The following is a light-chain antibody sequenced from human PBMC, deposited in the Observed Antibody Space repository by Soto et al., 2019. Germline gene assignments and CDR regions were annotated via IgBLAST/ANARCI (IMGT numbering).Light chain of an antibody. CDR3: SSYAGNNVV. V-gene: IGLV2-8*01. CDR1: SSDVGGYNY. J-gene: IGLJ2*01. Sequence: QSALTQPPSASGSPGQSVTISCTGTSSDVGGYNYVSWYQQHPGKVPKLMIYEVSKRPSGVPDRFSGSKSGNTASLTVSGLQAEDEADYYCSSYAGNNVVFGGGTKLTVL. CDR2: EVS.